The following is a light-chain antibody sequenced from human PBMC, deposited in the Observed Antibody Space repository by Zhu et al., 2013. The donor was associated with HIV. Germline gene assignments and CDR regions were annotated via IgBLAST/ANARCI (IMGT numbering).Light chain of an antibody. J-gene: IGLJ1*01. CDR1: KLGHKY. CDR3: QVWDSSSDHPYV. V-gene: IGLV3-1*01. CDR2: QDK. Sequence: SYELTQPPSVSVSPGQTASITCSGDKLGHKYVCWYQQKPGQSPVLVMYQDKKRPSGIPERFSGSNSGNTATLTISRVEAGDEADYYCQVWDSSSDHPYVFGTGTKVTVL.